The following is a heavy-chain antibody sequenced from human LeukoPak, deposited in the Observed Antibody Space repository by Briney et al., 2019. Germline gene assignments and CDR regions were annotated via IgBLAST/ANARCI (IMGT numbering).Heavy chain of an antibody. J-gene: IGHJ3*02. V-gene: IGHV3-48*04. CDR3: ARSGTTYYYDSGSRI. CDR1: GVTFSSYG. CDR2: ISGSSSII. D-gene: IGHD3-22*01. Sequence: GGSLRLSCAASGVTFSSYGMHWVRQAPGKGLEWVSFISGSSSIIHYADSVKGRFTISRDNAKNSPYLQMNSLRAEDTAVYYCARSGTTYYYDSGSRIWGQGTMVTVSS.